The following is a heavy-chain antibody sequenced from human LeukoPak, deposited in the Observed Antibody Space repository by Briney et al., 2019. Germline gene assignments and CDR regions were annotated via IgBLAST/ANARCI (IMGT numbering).Heavy chain of an antibody. CDR1: GGSISSYY. CDR2: ISLSSTAI. D-gene: IGHD1-14*01. Sequence: ETLSLTCTVSGGSISSYYWSWIRQPPGKGLEWVSYISLSSTAIYYADSVKGRFTISRDNSKNTLYLQMNSLRAEDTAMYYCARNGPSPNLYYFDSWGQGTLVTVSS. J-gene: IGHJ4*02. CDR3: ARNGPSPNLYYFDS. V-gene: IGHV3-48*01.